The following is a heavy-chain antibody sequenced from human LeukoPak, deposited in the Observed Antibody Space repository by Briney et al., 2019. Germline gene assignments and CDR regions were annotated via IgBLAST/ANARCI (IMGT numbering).Heavy chain of an antibody. J-gene: IGHJ6*04. CDR2: INHSGST. Sequence: PSETLSLTCAVYGGSFSGYYWSWIRQPPGKGLEWIGEINHSGSTNYNPSLKSRVTISVDTSKNQFSLKLSSVTAADTAVYYCARGPIVVVPAAIGAHGRVWGKGTTVTVSS. D-gene: IGHD2-2*02. V-gene: IGHV4-34*01. CDR1: GGSFSGYY. CDR3: ARGPIVVVPAAIGAHGRV.